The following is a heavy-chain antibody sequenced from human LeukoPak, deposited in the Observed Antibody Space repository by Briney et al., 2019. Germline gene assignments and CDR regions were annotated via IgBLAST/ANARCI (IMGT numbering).Heavy chain of an antibody. D-gene: IGHD3-10*01. V-gene: IGHV5-51*01. CDR2: IYPGDSDT. CDR1: GYSFTSYW. Sequence: GESLKISCKGSGYSFTSYWIGWVRQMPGKGLEWMGIIYPGDSDTRYSSSFQGQVTISADKSISTAYLQWSSLKASDTAMYYCARQESGFGELPHYYYYYMDVWGKGTTVTVSS. CDR3: ARQESGFGELPHYYYYYMDV. J-gene: IGHJ6*03.